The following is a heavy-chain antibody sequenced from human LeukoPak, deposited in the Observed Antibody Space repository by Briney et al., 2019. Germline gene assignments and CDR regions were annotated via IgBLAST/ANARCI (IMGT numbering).Heavy chain of an antibody. V-gene: IGHV3-48*03. CDR3: ARVKGIAAAGTLKLGAFDI. CDR2: ISSSGSTI. CDR1: GFTFSSYE. J-gene: IGHJ3*02. Sequence: PGGSLRLSCAASGFTFSSYEMNWVRQAPGKGLEWVSYISSSGSTIYYADSVRGRFTISRDNAKNSLYLQMNSLRAEDTAVYYCARVKGIAAAGTLKLGAFDIWGQGTMVTVSS. D-gene: IGHD6-13*01.